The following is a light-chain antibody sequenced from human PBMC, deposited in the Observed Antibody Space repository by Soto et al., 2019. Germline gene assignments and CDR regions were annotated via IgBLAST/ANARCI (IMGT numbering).Light chain of an antibody. CDR1: SSDVGGYNY. J-gene: IGLJ3*02. V-gene: IGLV2-14*01. CDR2: EVS. Sequence: QSVLTQPASVSGSPGQSITISCTGTSSDVGGYNYVSWYQHHPGKAPKLMIYEVSNRPSGVSNRFSGSKSGNTASLTISGLQAEDEADYYCLLHFGGAQLWMFGGGTKLTVL. CDR3: LLHFGGAQLWM.